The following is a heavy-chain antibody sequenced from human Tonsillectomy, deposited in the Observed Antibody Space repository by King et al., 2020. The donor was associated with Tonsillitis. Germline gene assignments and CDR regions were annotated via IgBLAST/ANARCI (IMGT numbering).Heavy chain of an antibody. V-gene: IGHV5-51*03. CDR2: IYPGDSET. CDR1: EYSFTSYW. CDR3: ARICCSGSICDSGSFDL. Sequence: QLVQSGAEVKKPGESLKISCKGSEYSFTSYWIGWVRQMPGKGLEWMGIIYPGDSETRYSPSFQGQVTFSADKSISTAHLQWSSLKASDTAMYYCARICCSGSICDSGSFDLWGQGTLVTVSS. J-gene: IGHJ4*02. D-gene: IGHD2-15*01.